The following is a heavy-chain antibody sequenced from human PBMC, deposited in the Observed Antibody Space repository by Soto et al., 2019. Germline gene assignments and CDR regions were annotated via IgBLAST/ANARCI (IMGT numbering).Heavy chain of an antibody. CDR3: AGRYCTNGVCYTNSYYCIDV. J-gene: IGHJ6*03. Sequence: EVQLLESGGGLVQPGGSLRLSCAASGFTFSTYAMSWVRQAPGKGLEWVSTITTSGGNTYYADSVQGRFTISRDNSKNTLYLQMNSLRAKDTAVYYCAGRYCTNGVCYTNSYYCIDVWGKGTTVTVSS. D-gene: IGHD2-8*01. V-gene: IGHV3-23*01. CDR2: ITTSGGNT. CDR1: GFTFSTYA.